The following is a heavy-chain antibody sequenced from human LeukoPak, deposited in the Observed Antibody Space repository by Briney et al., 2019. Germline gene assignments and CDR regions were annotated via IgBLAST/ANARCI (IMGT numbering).Heavy chain of an antibody. CDR3: ARDPGGWFGESVDY. CDR2: ISAYNGNT. J-gene: IGHJ4*02. V-gene: IGHV1-18*01. D-gene: IGHD3-10*01. CDR1: GYTFTSYG. Sequence: APVKVSCKASGYTFTSYGISWVRQAPGQGLEWMGWISAYNGNTNYAQKLQGRVTMTTDTSTSTAYMELRSLRSDDTAVYYCARDPGGWFGESVDYWGQGTLVTVSS.